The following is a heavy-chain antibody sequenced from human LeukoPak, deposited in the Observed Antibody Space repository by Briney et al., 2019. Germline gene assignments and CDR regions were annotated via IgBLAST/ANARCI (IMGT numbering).Heavy chain of an antibody. V-gene: IGHV4-39*01. CDR3: ASYVVVVAATGY. D-gene: IGHD2-15*01. CDR2: IYYSGST. Sequence: PSETLSLSCTVSGGSISSSSSYWGWIRQPPGKWLEWIGSIYYSGSTYYKPSLKSRVTISVDTSKNQFSLKLSSVTAADTAVYYCASYVVVVAATGYWGQGTLVTVSS. CDR1: GGSISSSSSY. J-gene: IGHJ4*02.